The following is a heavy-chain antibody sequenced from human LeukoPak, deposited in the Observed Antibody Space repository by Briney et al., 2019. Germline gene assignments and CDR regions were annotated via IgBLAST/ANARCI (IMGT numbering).Heavy chain of an antibody. CDR3: ARGGGLDV. CDR2: INHNGNVN. J-gene: IGHJ6*02. D-gene: IGHD3-16*01. Sequence: GGSLRLSCAASGFTFSSYWMNWARQAPGKGLEWVASINHNGNVNYNVDSVKGRFTISRDNAKNSLYLQMSNLRAEDTAVYFCARGGGLDVWGQGATVTVSS. V-gene: IGHV3-7*03. CDR1: GFTFSSYW.